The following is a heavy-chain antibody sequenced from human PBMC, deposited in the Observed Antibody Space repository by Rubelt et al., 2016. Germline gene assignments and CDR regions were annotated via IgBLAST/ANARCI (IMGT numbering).Heavy chain of an antibody. CDR3: ASSIAGDGGLSGTDV. CDR1: GFTVSSNY. D-gene: IGHD6-6*01. J-gene: IGHJ6*02. CDR2: IYSGGST. V-gene: IGHV3-66*01. Sequence: EVQLVESGGGVVQPGGSLRLSCAASGFTVSSNYMSWVRQAPGKGLEWVSVIYSGGSTYYADSVKGRFTISRDNSKNTLYLQMNSLRAEDTAVYYCASSIAGDGGLSGTDVWGQGTTVTVSS.